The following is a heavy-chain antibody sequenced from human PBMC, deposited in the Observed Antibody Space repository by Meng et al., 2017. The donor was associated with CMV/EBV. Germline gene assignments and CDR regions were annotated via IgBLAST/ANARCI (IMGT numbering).Heavy chain of an antibody. D-gene: IGHD3-9*01. J-gene: IGHJ4*02. CDR3: ARGTNDWSGVDY. V-gene: IGHV3-74*01. CDR1: GFSLTGYW. CDR2: ISSDGSAT. Sequence: GESLKISCVASGFSLTGYWMHWVRQTPGMGLVWLSSISSDGSATRFADSVKGRFIISRDNAKNTLYLQMDSLRADDSAVYYCARGTNDWSGVDYWGQGSPVAVSS.